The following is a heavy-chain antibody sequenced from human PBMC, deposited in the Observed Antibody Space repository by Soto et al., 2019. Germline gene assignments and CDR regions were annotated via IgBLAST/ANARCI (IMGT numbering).Heavy chain of an antibody. V-gene: IGHV4-59*01. D-gene: IGHD1-7*01. CDR1: GGSISSYY. CDR2: IYYSGST. Sequence: QVQLQESGPGLVKPSETLSLTCTVSGGSISSYYWSWIRQPPGKGLEWIGYIYYSGSTNYNPSLKGRVTISVDTSKIQFSLKLSSVTAADTAVYYCAREGLTGTIGLYYYYGMDVWGQGTTVTVSS. J-gene: IGHJ6*02. CDR3: AREGLTGTIGLYYYYGMDV.